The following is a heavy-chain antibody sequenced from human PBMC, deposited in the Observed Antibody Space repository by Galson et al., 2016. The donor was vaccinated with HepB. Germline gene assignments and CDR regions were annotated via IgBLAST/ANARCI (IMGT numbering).Heavy chain of an antibody. V-gene: IGHV1-2*02. D-gene: IGHD5-12*01. CDR3: AIGYGAETPGDAFDI. CDR2: IDPNGGGA. Sequence: SCKASGYTFTGYYIHWIRQAPGQGLEWMGWIDPNGGGANYPQRCQGRVTMTRDMSIIPAYMELRRLTSDDTAVYYCAIGYGAETPGDAFDIWGRGTVVTVSS. CDR1: GYTFTGYY. J-gene: IGHJ3*02.